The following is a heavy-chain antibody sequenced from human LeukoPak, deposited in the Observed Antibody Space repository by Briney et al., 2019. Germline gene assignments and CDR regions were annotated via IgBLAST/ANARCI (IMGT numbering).Heavy chain of an antibody. CDR1: GFTFSSYG. Sequence: GGSLRLSCAASGFTFSSYGMHWVRQAPGKGLEWVAVISYDGSNKYYADSVKGRFTISRDNSKNTLYLQMNSLRAEDTAVYYCAKDFGVTAYYPSYYYYYGMDVWGQGTTVTVSS. V-gene: IGHV3-30*18. CDR3: AKDFGVTAYYPSYYYYYGMDV. J-gene: IGHJ6*02. D-gene: IGHD2-21*02. CDR2: ISYDGSNK.